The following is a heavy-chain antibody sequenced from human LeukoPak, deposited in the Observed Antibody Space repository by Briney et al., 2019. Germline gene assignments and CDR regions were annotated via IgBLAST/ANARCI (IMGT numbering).Heavy chain of an antibody. CDR2: IYYSGST. J-gene: IGHJ4*02. D-gene: IGHD2-15*01. CDR1: GGSISNDY. Sequence: SETLSLTCTVSGGSISNDYWGWIRQSPGKGLEWIASIYYSGSTYYNPSLKSRVTISVDTSKNQFSLKLTSVTAADTAMYYCAGHREEYCSGGSCYARGIDFWGQGLLVTVSS. V-gene: IGHV4-59*08. CDR3: AGHREEYCSGGSCYARGIDF.